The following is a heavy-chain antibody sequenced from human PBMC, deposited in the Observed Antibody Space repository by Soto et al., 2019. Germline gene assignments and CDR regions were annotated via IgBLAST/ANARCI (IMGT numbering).Heavy chain of an antibody. CDR3: VKGRSSITMIVVVSPY. V-gene: IGHV3-64D*08. Sequence: GGSLRLSCSASGFTFSSYAMHWVRQAPGKGLEYVSAISSNGGSTYYADSVKGRFNISRDNSKNTLYLQMSSLRAEDTALYYCVKGRSSITMIVVVSPYWGQGTLVTVSS. CDR1: GFTFSSYA. CDR2: ISSNGGST. J-gene: IGHJ4*02. D-gene: IGHD3-22*01.